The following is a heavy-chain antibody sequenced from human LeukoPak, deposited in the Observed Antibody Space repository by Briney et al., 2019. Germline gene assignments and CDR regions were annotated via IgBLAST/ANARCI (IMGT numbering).Heavy chain of an antibody. V-gene: IGHV4-59*01. Sequence: PSETLSLTCTVSGGSISSYYWSWIRQPPGKGLEWSGCIYYSGSTNYNPSLKSRVTISVDTSKNQFSLKLRSVAAADTSVYYCARQFGESSSCWFDPWGQGTLVTVSS. J-gene: IGHJ5*02. CDR3: ARQFGESSSCWFDP. CDR1: GGSISSYY. D-gene: IGHD3-10*01. CDR2: IYYSGST.